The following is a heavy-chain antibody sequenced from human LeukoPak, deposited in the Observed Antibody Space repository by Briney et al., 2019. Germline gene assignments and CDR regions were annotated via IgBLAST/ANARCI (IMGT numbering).Heavy chain of an antibody. Sequence: ASVKVSCKASGYTFTSYDINWVRQATGQGLEWMGWMNPNSGNTGYAQKFQGRVTMTRDTSISTAYMELRSLRSEDTAVYYCARTPARGGYRHDSGDFDYWGQGTLVTVSS. CDR3: ARTPARGGYRHDSGDFDY. V-gene: IGHV1-8*01. CDR1: GYTFTSYD. CDR2: MNPNSGNT. D-gene: IGHD3-10*01. J-gene: IGHJ4*02.